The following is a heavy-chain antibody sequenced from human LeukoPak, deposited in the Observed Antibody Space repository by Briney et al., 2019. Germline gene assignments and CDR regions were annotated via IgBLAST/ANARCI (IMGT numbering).Heavy chain of an antibody. CDR2: IQHDASNK. V-gene: IGHV3-30*03. Sequence: PGGALRLSCAASGFTFSGYFMAWVRQAPGKGLEWVTAIQHDASNKYYAESVKGRFTSSRDDPKNTLYLQMNSLRSEDTAVYYCARIGAGFSYGGGFDPWGQGALVTVSS. CDR1: GFTFSGYF. CDR3: ARIGAGFSYGGGFDP. J-gene: IGHJ5*02. D-gene: IGHD5-18*01.